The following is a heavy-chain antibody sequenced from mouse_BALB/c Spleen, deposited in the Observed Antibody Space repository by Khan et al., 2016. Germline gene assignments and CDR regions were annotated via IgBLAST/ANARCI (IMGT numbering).Heavy chain of an antibody. J-gene: IGHJ2*01. V-gene: IGHV1S34*01. CDR2: ISCYNGAT. Sequence: LVKTGASVKISCKASGYPFTGYYMHWVRQSHGKSLEWIGYISCYNGATRYNQKFKDKATLTVDTSSSTAYMQFNSLTSEDSAVYYCARPHFGFDEGYYFDYWGQGTTLTVSS. D-gene: IGHD2-2*01. CDR1: GYPFTGYY. CDR3: ARPHFGFDEGYYFDY.